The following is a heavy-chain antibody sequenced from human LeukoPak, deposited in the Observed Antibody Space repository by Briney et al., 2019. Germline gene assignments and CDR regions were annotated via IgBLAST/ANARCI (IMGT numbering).Heavy chain of an antibody. V-gene: IGHV1-2*02. CDR2: INPNSGGT. CDR3: ARANVVVVAGDFDY. CDR1: GYTFTGYY. D-gene: IGHD2-15*01. Sequence: ASVKVSCKASGYTFTGYYMHWVRQAPGQGLEWMGWINPNSGGTNYAQKFQGRVTMTRDTSISTAYMELRSLRSDDTAVYYCARANVVVVAGDFDYWGQGTLVTVSS. J-gene: IGHJ4*02.